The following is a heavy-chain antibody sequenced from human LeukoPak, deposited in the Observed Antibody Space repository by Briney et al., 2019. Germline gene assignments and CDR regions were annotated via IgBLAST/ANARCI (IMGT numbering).Heavy chain of an antibody. J-gene: IGHJ4*02. CDR1: GGSFSGYY. D-gene: IGHD3-22*01. CDR2: INHSGST. CDR3: ARGMYYYDSRNYFDY. V-gene: IGHV4-34*01. Sequence: PSETLSLTCAVYGGSFSGYYWSWIRQPPGKGLEWIGEINHSGSTNYNPSHKSRVTISVDTSKNQFSLKLSSVTAADTAVYYCARGMYYYDSRNYFDYWGQGTLVTVSS.